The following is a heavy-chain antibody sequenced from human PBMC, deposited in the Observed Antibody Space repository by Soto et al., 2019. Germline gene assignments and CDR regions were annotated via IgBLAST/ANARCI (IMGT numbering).Heavy chain of an antibody. J-gene: IGHJ4*02. CDR3: ARGCIAVTTHLCY. Sequence: ASVKVSCKASGYTFNTYGITWVRQAPGQGLEWMGWINPYNGNTKFAQKLQDRVTMTTATSTSTAYMELASRRSDDTAVYYCARGCIAVTTHLCYWGQGTLVTVSS. D-gene: IGHD4-17*01. V-gene: IGHV1-18*01. CDR1: GYTFNTYG. CDR2: INPYNGNT.